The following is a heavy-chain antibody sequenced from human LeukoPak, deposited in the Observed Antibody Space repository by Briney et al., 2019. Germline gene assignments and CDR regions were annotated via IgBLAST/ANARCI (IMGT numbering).Heavy chain of an antibody. CDR3: ARLSGYSYGYDYYGMDV. CDR1: GYSFTSYW. Sequence: LGESLKISCKGSGYSFTSYWIGWVRQMPGKGLEWMGIIYPGDSDTRYSPSFQGQVTIPADKSISTAYLQWSSLKASDTAMYYCARLSGYSYGYDYYGMDVWGQGTTVTVSS. V-gene: IGHV5-51*01. J-gene: IGHJ6*02. CDR2: IYPGDSDT. D-gene: IGHD5-18*01.